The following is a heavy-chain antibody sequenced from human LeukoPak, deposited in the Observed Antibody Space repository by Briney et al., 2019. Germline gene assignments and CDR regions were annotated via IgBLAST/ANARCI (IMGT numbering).Heavy chain of an antibody. J-gene: IGHJ6*03. CDR3: ARGYYYMDV. Sequence: SETLSLTCAVQGDSFINYFWTWIRKPPGKGLEWVGHINHRGSTNFNPSLKSRVTLSVDTSKHQFSLKLKSVTAADTAMYYCARGYYYMDVWDKGATVTVSS. V-gene: IGHV4-34*01. CDR2: INHRGST. CDR1: GDSFINYF.